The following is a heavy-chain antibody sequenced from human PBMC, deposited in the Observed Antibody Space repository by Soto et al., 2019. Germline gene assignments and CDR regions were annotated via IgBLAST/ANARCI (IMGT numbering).Heavy chain of an antibody. CDR3: AGYDFWSGYPLEAGNYYYYGMDV. CDR2: IDPSDSYT. J-gene: IGHJ6*02. Sequence: PGESLKISCKGSGYSFTSYWISWVRQMPGKGLEWMGRIDPSDSYTNYSPSFQGHVTISADKSISTAYLQWSSLKASDTAMYYCAGYDFWSGYPLEAGNYYYYGMDVWGQGTTVTVSS. CDR1: GYSFTSYW. D-gene: IGHD3-3*01. V-gene: IGHV5-10-1*01.